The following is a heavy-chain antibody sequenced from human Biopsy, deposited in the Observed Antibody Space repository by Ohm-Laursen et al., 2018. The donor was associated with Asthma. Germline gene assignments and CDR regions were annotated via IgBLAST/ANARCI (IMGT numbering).Heavy chain of an antibody. D-gene: IGHD3-9*01. CDR1: GFTFSSYG. Sequence: SLRLSCAASGFTFSSYGMHWVRQAPGTGLEWVAVISYDGSNKYYADSVEGRFTISRDNSKNTLYLQMNSLRAEDTVVYYCAKAERYFDWYWFDPWGQGTLVTVSS. V-gene: IGHV3-30*18. CDR3: AKAERYFDWYWFDP. J-gene: IGHJ5*02. CDR2: ISYDGSNK.